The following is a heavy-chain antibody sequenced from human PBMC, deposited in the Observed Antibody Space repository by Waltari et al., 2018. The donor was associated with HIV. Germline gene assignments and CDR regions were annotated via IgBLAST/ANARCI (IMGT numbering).Heavy chain of an antibody. CDR2: VFYSGST. Sequence: VQLQESGPGLVKPSQTLSLPCTVSGYSVTTGIYYWSWIRQPPGKGLEWLGYVFYSGSTNYNPSLKSRVTISLDTSKNLFSLKLTSVTAADTALYYCARTNWDDAFDIWGQGTMVIVSS. CDR1: GYSVTTGIYY. J-gene: IGHJ3*02. V-gene: IGHV4-61*01. D-gene: IGHD1-1*01. CDR3: ARTNWDDAFDI.